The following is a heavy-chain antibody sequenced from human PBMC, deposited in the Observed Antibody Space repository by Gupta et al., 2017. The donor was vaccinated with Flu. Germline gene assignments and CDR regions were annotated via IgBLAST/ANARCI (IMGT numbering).Heavy chain of an antibody. CDR3: ARGAMVGATGGFDI. D-gene: IGHD1-26*01. V-gene: IGHV3-30-3*01. CDR2: ISYDGTNK. J-gene: IGHJ3*02. CDR1: NFA. Sequence: NFAMHGVGQAPGKGLEWVAVISYDGTNKYSADSVKGRFTISRDNSKNTLHLQMNSVRNEDTAVYHCARGAMVGATGGFDIWGQGTMVTVSS.